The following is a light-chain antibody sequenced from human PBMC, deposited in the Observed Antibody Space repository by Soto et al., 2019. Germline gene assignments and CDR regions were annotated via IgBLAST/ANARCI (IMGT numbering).Light chain of an antibody. J-gene: IGKJ4*01. Sequence: DIQMTPSTSSLSASVGDRVTITWQASQDISNYLNWYQRKPGKAPKLLIYDASNLETGVPSRFSGSGSGTDFTFTISSLQPEDIATYYCQQYDNLPLTFGGGTKVDIK. CDR1: QDISNY. CDR2: DAS. CDR3: QQYDNLPLT. V-gene: IGKV1-33*01.